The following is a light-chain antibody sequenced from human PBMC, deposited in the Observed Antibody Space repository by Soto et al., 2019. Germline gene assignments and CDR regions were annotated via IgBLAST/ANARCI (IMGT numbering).Light chain of an antibody. CDR1: SSDVGIYNY. V-gene: IGLV2-14*01. Sequence: QSALTQPASVSGSPGQSIAISCTGSSSDVGIYNYVSWYQQHPDKVPKLIIYEVTNRPSGVSNRFSGSKSGNTASLTISGLQAEDEADYYCSSYTTSSTLVFGTGTQLTVL. J-gene: IGLJ1*01. CDR3: SSYTTSSTLV. CDR2: EVT.